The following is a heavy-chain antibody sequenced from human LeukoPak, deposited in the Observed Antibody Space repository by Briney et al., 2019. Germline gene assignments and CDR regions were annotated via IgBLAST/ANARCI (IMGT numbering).Heavy chain of an antibody. CDR3: ARVYRSSSGYCFDY. CDR1: GFTSSSYW. V-gene: IGHV3-7*01. D-gene: IGHD6-6*01. Sequence: PGGSLRLSCAASGFTSSSYWMSWVRQAPGKGLEWVANIKQDGSEKYYVDSVKGRSTISRDNAKNSLYLQMNSLRAEDTAVYYCARVYRSSSGYCFDYWGQGTLVTVSS. CDR2: IKQDGSEK. J-gene: IGHJ4*02.